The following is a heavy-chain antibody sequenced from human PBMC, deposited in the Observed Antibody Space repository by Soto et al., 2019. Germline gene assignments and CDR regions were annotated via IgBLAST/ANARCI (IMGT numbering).Heavy chain of an antibody. V-gene: IGHV3-21*01. J-gene: IGHJ4*02. CDR3: ARSGQYEALSPSDY. Sequence: LRLSCAASGFTFSSYYMTWVRQAPGKGLEWVSSITSGRSYIYYADSVKGRFTISRDNAKNSLYLQMNSLRAEDTAVYYCARSGQYEALSPSDYWGQGTLVTVSS. D-gene: IGHD3-10*01. CDR2: ITSGRSYI. CDR1: GFTFSSYY.